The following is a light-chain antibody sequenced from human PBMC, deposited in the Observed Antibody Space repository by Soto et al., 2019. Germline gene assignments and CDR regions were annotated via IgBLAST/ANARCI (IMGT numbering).Light chain of an antibody. V-gene: IGKV3-15*01. CDR3: QHYDHWPIT. CDR1: QSVRSN. CDR2: RAS. J-gene: IGKJ5*01. Sequence: EVVMTQSPDTLSVSPGERATLSCRASQSVRSNLAWVQQKPGQAPRLLIFRASTRATGIPARFSGSGSGTEFTLTISSLQSEDFAIYYCQHYDHWPITFGQGTRLEIK.